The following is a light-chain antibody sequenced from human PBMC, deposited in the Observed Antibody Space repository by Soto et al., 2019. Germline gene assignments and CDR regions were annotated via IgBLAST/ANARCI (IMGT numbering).Light chain of an antibody. CDR2: DVS. Sequence: QSALTQPASVSGSPGQSITISYTGTSSDVGGQNAVSWYQQHPGKAPKFIIYDVSKRPSGVSSRFSGSKSGNTASLTISGLQAEDEADYYCCSYAGSSTVVFGGGTKLTVL. CDR3: CSYAGSSTVV. V-gene: IGLV2-23*02. J-gene: IGLJ2*01. CDR1: SSDVGGQNA.